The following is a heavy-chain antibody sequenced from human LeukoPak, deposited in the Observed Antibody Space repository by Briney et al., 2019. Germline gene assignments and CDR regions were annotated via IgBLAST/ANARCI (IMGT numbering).Heavy chain of an antibody. CDR1: GGSISSGSYY. J-gene: IGHJ4*02. V-gene: IGHV4-61*02. CDR3: ARVGSGSGSYSDY. D-gene: IGHD3-10*01. Sequence: SETLSLTCTVSGGSISSGSYYWSWIGQPAGKGLEWIGRIYTSGSTTSNPSLKSRVTISVDTPKNQFSLKLNSLTAPSTALYYCARVGSGSGSYSDYWGPGTLVTVSS. CDR2: IYTSGST.